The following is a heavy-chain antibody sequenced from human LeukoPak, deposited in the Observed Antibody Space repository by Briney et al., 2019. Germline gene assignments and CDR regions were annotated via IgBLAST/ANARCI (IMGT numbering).Heavy chain of an antibody. CDR3: ARALIVVVIDNWFDP. V-gene: IGHV4-38-2*02. Sequence: SETLSLTCTVSGYSISSGYYWGWIRQPPGKGLEWIGSIYHSGSTYYNPSLKSRVTISVDTSKNQFSLKLSSVTAADTAVYYCARALIVVVIDNWFDPWGQGTLVTVSP. D-gene: IGHD3-22*01. CDR2: IYHSGST. CDR1: GYSISSGYY. J-gene: IGHJ5*02.